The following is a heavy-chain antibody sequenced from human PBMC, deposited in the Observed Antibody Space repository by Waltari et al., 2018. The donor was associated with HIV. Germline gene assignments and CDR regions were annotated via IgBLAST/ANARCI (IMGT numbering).Heavy chain of an antibody. Sequence: QVQRAKSRGCVVQPGRCPRVPLDASGFPARAYGSTWVRQAPGTGLEWVAVISYDGSNEYYGDAVKGRFTISRDNSKNTLDLQMNSLRAEDTAVYYCAKDKGGVTYIFDYWGQGTLVTVSS. J-gene: IGHJ4*02. CDR3: AKDKGGVTYIFDY. V-gene: IGHV3-30*18. D-gene: IGHD1-1*01. CDR2: ISYDGSNE. CDR1: GFPARAYG.